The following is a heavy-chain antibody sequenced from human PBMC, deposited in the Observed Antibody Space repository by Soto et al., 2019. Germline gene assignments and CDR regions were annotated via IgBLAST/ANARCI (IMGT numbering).Heavy chain of an antibody. CDR1: GLNVGSYW. D-gene: IGHD3-10*01. J-gene: IGHJ4*01. V-gene: IGHV3-7*01. CDR2: IKSDASEK. CDR3: ALDSGYGSGSSVHHHLDY. Sequence: XGFLSLYFAAFGLNVGSYWRSWVRQAPGKGLEWVGTIKSDASEKKYVNSVKGRFTMSRDNDKNSLYLQMDSLSAEDTAVYYCALDSGYGSGSSVHHHLDYWGHRTLVTVSS.